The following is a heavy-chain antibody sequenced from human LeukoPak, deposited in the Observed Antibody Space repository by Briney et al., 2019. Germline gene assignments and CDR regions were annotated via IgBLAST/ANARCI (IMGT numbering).Heavy chain of an antibody. Sequence: PSETLSLTCAVYGGSFSGYYWSWIRQPPGKGLEWIGYIYYSGSANYNPSLESRVTISVDTSKNQFSLKLSSVTAADTAVYYCASPPRGRYYFDSWGQGTPVTVSS. J-gene: IGHJ4*02. D-gene: IGHD1-26*01. CDR1: GGSFSGYY. CDR3: ASPPRGRYYFDS. V-gene: IGHV4-59*01. CDR2: IYYSGSA.